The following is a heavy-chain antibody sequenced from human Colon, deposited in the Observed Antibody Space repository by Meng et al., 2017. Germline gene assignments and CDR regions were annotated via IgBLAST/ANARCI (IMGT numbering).Heavy chain of an antibody. D-gene: IGHD2-15*01. CDR2: INAENGNS. CDR1: GYIYTCYA. CDR3: ARVRSPGYCSGGGCPEVFDL. J-gene: IGHJ3*01. V-gene: IGHV1-3*01. Sequence: ASVKDTLQATGYIYTCYAVHWVRPASGQGLEWMAWINAENGNSVHSQKFQARVTISRGTSATTVHMELSNLRSEDTAVYCCARVRSPGYCSGGGCPEVFDLWGQGTMVTVSS.